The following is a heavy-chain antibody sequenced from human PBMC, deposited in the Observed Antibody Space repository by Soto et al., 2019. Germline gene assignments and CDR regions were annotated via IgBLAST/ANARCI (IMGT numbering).Heavy chain of an antibody. V-gene: IGHV3-73*01. CDR1: GFTFSGSA. CDR2: IRSKANSYAT. D-gene: IGHD3-10*01. Sequence: EVQLVESGGGLVQPGGSLKLSCAASGFTFSGSAMHWVRQASGKGLEWVGRIRSKANSYATAYAASVKGRFTISRDDSKNKAYLQMNSLKTEDPDVYYCTCRGVINYPYYYYYYMDVWGKGTTVTVSS. J-gene: IGHJ6*03. CDR3: TCRGVINYPYYYYYYMDV.